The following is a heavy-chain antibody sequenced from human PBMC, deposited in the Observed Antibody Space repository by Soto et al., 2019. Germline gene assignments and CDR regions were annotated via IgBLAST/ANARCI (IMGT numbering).Heavy chain of an antibody. CDR2: TKNKVNSYIT. D-gene: IGHD2-15*01. J-gene: IGHJ3*02. CDR1: GFTFSDHY. Sequence: EVQLVESGGGLVQPGGSLRLSCAASGFTFSDHYMDWVRQAPGKGLEWVGRTKNKVNSYITEYAASVRVRFTISREDSKISLYLQMNSLKTEDTAMYFCARHSFLCSCGSCYLDAFDIWGQGTMVTVSS. CDR3: ARHSFLCSCGSCYLDAFDI. V-gene: IGHV3-72*01.